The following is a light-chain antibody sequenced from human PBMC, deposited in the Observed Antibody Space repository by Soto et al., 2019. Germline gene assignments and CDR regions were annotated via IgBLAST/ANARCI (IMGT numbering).Light chain of an antibody. J-gene: IGLJ1*01. CDR1: RTDVDGYDY. CDR2: DVN. V-gene: IGLV2-14*03. Sequence: QSALTQPASVSGSPGQSITISCTGARTDVDGYDYVTWYQQQPGQAPKLMIYDVNNRPSGVSHRFSGSKSGDTASLTISGLQAEDDADYYCSSYTASAPFYIFGTGTKVTVL. CDR3: SSYTASAPFYI.